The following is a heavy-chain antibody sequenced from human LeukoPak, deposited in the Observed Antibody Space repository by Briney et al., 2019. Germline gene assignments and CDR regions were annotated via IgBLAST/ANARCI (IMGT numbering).Heavy chain of an antibody. D-gene: IGHD3-9*01. J-gene: IGHJ4*02. Sequence: GASLRLSCVASGFTFSNYAMSWVRQAPGKVLEWVPAITGSGTNRYYADSLKGRFTTSRDNSKNTVFLQMNSLRHEDTAIYYCVIWGHSDVLTGYYVPDYWGQGTLVTVAS. CDR3: VIWGHSDVLTGYYVPDY. CDR2: ITGSGTNR. V-gene: IGHV3-23*01. CDR1: GFTFSNYA.